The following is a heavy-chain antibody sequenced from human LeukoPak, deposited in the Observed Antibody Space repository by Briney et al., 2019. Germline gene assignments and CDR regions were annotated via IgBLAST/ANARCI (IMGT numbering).Heavy chain of an antibody. Sequence: PGGSLRLSCAGSGFIFSTYSIKWVRQAPGKGLEWVSYIGGSGSFIYYADSVKGRFTISRDNAKKSVYLQMNSLRDEDTAVYFCARLLATWDYYYMDVWGKGTTVTVSS. CDR1: GFIFSTYS. CDR3: ARLLATWDYYYMDV. J-gene: IGHJ6*03. V-gene: IGHV3-48*02. CDR2: IGGSGSFI. D-gene: IGHD3-3*02.